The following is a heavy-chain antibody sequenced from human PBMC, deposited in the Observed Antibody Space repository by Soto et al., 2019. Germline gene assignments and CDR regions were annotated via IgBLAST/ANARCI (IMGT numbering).Heavy chain of an antibody. V-gene: IGHV3-23*01. J-gene: IGHJ2*01. CDR3: ARKILGSTSRPNYWYFDL. Sequence: EVHLLESGGGLVQPGGSLRLSCAGSGFTFINYAMNWVRQAPGKGLEWVSSISGGGDAAFFPDSVRGRFTISRDNSQKTVTLQMNSLGVDDTAVYYCARKILGSTSRPNYWYFDLWGRGTLVTVSS. D-gene: IGHD2-2*01. CDR1: GFTFINYA. CDR2: ISGGGDAA.